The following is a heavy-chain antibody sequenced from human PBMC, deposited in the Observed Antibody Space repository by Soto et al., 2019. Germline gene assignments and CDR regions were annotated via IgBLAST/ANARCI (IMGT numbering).Heavy chain of an antibody. CDR3: SAGYPALAVSTTPGAY. V-gene: IGHV1-69*13. CDR1: GDTFSNYS. Sequence: ASVKVSCKSSGDTFSNYSMSWVRQAPGQGLECMGGIIPVFGTANYPQKFRGRVTITADGSTRTAYMELSSLTSGDTAVYYCSAGYPALAVSTTPGAYWGQGTLVTVSS. D-gene: IGHD1-7*01. CDR2: IIPVFGTA. J-gene: IGHJ4*02.